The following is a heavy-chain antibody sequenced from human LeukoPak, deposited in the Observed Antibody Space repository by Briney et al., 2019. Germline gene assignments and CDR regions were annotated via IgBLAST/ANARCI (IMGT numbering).Heavy chain of an antibody. D-gene: IGHD3-10*01. V-gene: IGHV4-39*07. J-gene: IGHJ4*02. CDR2: IYYSGST. CDR3: ARDKGVIAWFGDLLSLFDY. CDR1: DGSISSSSYY. Sequence: PSDTLSLTCTVSDGSISSSSYYCAWIRQPPGRGLEWIGNIYYSGSTYYNPSLKSPVTISVDTSKNQLSLKLSSVTAADTAVNYCARDKGVIAWFGDLLSLFDYWGQGTLVTVSS.